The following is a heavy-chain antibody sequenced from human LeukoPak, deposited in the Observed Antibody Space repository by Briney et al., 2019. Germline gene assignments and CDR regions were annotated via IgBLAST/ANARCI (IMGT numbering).Heavy chain of an antibody. CDR1: GFTFSDYY. V-gene: IGHV3-23*01. D-gene: IGHD3-22*01. CDR3: AKVHVYYYDSSGYPPLDY. CDR2: ISGSGGST. Sequence: GGSLRLSCAASGFTFSDYYMSWIRQAPGKGLEWVSAISGSGGSTYYADSVKGRFTISRDNSKNTLYLQMNSLRAEDTAVYYCAKVHVYYYDSSGYPPLDYWGQGTLVTVSS. J-gene: IGHJ4*02.